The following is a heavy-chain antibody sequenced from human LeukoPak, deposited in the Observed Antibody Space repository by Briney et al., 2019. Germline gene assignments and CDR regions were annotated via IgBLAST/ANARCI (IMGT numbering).Heavy chain of an antibody. CDR3: AKEGGDYSGSYHLFLDH. J-gene: IGHJ4*02. V-gene: IGHV3-23*01. D-gene: IGHD1-26*01. CDR1: GLPFSTYG. Sequence: GGSLRLSCAVSGLPFSTYGMIWLRQAPGKGLEGVSGISGFGYSTHYAPSVKGRFTISRDNSENTLYVQMNSLRAEDTAVYYCAKEGGDYSGSYHLFLDHWGQGALVTVSS. CDR2: ISGFGYST.